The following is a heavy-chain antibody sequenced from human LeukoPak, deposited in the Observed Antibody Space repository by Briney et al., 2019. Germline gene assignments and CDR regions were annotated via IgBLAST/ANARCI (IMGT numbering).Heavy chain of an antibody. D-gene: IGHD3-3*01. J-gene: IGHJ6*02. CDR1: GGSISSGDYY. CDR2: IYYSGST. Sequence: PSQTLSLTCTVSGGSISSGDYYWSWIRQPPGKGLEWIGYIYYSGSTYYNPSLKSRVTISVDTSKNQFSLKLSSVTAADTAVYYCAGGSYDFWSGYYYYYGMDVWGQGTTVTVSS. V-gene: IGHV4-30-4*01. CDR3: AGGSYDFWSGYYYYYGMDV.